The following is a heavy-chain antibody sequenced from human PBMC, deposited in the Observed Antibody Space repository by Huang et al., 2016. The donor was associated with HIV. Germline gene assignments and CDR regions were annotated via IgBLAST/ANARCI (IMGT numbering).Heavy chain of an antibody. J-gene: IGHJ6*02. CDR1: GGSISSSSYY. CDR3: ARHGRVAGHYYNNMDV. CDR2: IYYSGNT. V-gene: IGHV4-39*01. D-gene: IGHD6-19*01. Sequence: LQLPESGPGLVKSSETLSLICTVSGGSISSSSYYWGWIRQPPGKGPEWIGSIYYSGNTYYSPPLKSRVTISVDTSKNQFSLKVNSVTAADTAVYYCARHGRVAGHYYNNMDVWGRGTTVTVSS.